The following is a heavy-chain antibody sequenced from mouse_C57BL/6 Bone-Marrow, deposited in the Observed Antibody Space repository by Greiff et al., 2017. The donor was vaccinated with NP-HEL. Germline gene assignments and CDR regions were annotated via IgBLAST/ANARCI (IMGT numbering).Heavy chain of an antibody. CDR1: GFTFSSYG. V-gene: IGHV5-6*02. J-gene: IGHJ4*01. Sequence: EVKVEESGGDLVKPGGSLKHSCADSGFTFSSYGMSWVRQTPDKRLEWVATISRGGSYTYYPDSVKGRFTISRDNAKNTLYLQMSSLKSEDTAMYYCARQDDYGSSPGGYAMDYWGQGTSVTVSS. CDR2: ISRGGSYT. D-gene: IGHD1-1*01. CDR3: ARQDDYGSSPGGYAMDY.